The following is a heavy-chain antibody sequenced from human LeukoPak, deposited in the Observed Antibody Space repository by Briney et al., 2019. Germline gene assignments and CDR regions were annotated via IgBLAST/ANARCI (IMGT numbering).Heavy chain of an antibody. CDR2: IYYSGST. D-gene: IGHD3-3*01. CDR3: ARERYYDFWSGYQGWFDP. Sequence: SETLSLTCTVSGGSVSSGNYYWSWIRQPPGKGLEWIGYIYYSGSTNYNPSLKSRVTISIDTSKNQFSLRLRSVTAADTAVYYCARERYYDFWSGYQGWFDPWGQGTLVTVSS. V-gene: IGHV4-61*01. CDR1: GGSVSSGNYY. J-gene: IGHJ5*02.